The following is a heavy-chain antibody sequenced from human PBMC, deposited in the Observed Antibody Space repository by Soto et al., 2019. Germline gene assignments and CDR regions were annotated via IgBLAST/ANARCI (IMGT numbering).Heavy chain of an antibody. CDR3: ARIRLTQLVYFDY. Sequence: SETLSLTCTVSGGSISSYYWSWIRQPPGKGLEWIGYIYYSGSTNYNPSLKSRVTISVDTSKNQFSLKLSSVTAADTAVYYCARIRLTQLVYFDYWGQGTLVTVSS. V-gene: IGHV4-59*01. CDR1: GGSISSYY. D-gene: IGHD6-13*01. CDR2: IYYSGST. J-gene: IGHJ4*02.